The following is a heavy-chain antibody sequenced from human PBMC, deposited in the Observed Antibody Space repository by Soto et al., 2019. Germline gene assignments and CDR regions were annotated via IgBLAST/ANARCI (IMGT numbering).Heavy chain of an antibody. CDR1: GYTFSNDA. J-gene: IGHJ4*02. D-gene: IGHD1-7*01. CDR2: VSAYNGNT. CDR3: ARASRYYWNYMMY. V-gene: IGHV1-18*01. Sequence: QVQLVQSGAEVKKPGASVKVSCKASGYTFSNDAITWVRQAPGQGLEWMGWVSAYNGNTNYAQKFKGRVTMTTDTSKSTAYMEIRSLGYDDTAVYFCARASRYYWNYMMYWGQGTLVTVSS.